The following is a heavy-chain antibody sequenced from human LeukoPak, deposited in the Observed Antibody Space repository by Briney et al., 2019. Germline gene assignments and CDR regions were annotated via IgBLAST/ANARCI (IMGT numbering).Heavy chain of an antibody. CDR2: IYYSGST. D-gene: IGHD6-13*01. Sequence: SETLSLTCTVSGGSISSSSYYWSWIRQPPGKGLEWIGSIYYSGSTYYNPSLKSRVTISVDTSKNQFSLKLSSVTAADTAVYYCARHVYSSSWYYYFDYWGQGTLVTVSS. V-gene: IGHV4-39*01. CDR1: GGSISSSSYY. J-gene: IGHJ4*02. CDR3: ARHVYSSSWYYYFDY.